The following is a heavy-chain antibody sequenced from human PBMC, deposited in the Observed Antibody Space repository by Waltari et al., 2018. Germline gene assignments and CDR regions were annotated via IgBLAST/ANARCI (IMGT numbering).Heavy chain of an antibody. CDR3: AREEDYYYYGMDV. CDR2: ISAYNGNR. V-gene: IGHV1-18*01. J-gene: IGHJ6*02. Sequence: QVHLLQSGPEVKKPGASVKVSCTASGYSFTNYGISWVRQAPGQGLEWMGWISAYNGNRNYAQKLQGRVTMTTDTSTRTAYMELRNLRSDDTAVYYCAREEDYYYYGMDVWGQGTTFNVSS. CDR1: GYSFTNYG.